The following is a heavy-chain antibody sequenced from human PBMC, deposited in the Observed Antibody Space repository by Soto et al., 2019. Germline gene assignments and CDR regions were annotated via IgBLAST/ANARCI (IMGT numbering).Heavy chain of an antibody. CDR1: GYTFTSDD. V-gene: IGHV1-8*01. D-gene: IGHD3-22*01. CDR3: ARRKYYDGSGPDPRVWWFDP. CDR2: MNPISGYT. Sequence: QVQLVQSGAEVKKPGASVKVSCKASGYTFTSDDINWVRQATGQGLEWMGWMNPISGYTAYTQKFQGRVTMTRNTSISTAYMELSSLRTEDTAVYYCARRKYYDGSGPDPRVWWFDPWGQGTLVTVSS. J-gene: IGHJ5*02.